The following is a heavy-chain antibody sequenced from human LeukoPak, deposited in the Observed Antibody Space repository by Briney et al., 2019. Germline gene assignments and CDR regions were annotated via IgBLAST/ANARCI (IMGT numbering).Heavy chain of an antibody. CDR2: IYYSGST. CDR3: ARSTYGSGAYWYFDL. D-gene: IGHD3-10*01. J-gene: IGHJ2*01. V-gene: IGHV4-59*01. CDR1: GASISSYY. Sequence: KPSETLSLTCTVSGASISSYYWSWIRQTPGNGLEWIGHIYYSGSTNYNPSLKSRVTISVDTSKNQFSLKLSSVTAADTAVYYCARSTYGSGAYWYFDLWGRGTLVTVSS.